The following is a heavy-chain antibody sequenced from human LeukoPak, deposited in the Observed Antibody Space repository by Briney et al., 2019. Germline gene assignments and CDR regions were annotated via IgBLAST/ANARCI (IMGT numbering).Heavy chain of an antibody. J-gene: IGHJ4*02. CDR1: GGSFSGYY. D-gene: IGHD3-10*01. CDR3: ARLPTRGWYYGSGSYLDY. Sequence: SETLSLTCAVYGGSFSGYYWSWIRQPPGKGLEWIGEINHSGSTNYNPSLKSRVTISVDTSKNQFSLKLSSVTAADTAVYYCARLPTRGWYYGSGSYLDYWGQGTLVTVSS. CDR2: INHSGST. V-gene: IGHV4-34*01.